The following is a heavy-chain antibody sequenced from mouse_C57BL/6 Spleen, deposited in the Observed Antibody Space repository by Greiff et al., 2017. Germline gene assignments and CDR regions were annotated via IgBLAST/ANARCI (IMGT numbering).Heavy chain of an antibody. CDR1: GFTFSSYG. V-gene: IGHV5-6*01. CDR2: ISSGGSYT. CDR3: ARQRDYGSSYWYFDV. D-gene: IGHD1-1*01. J-gene: IGHJ1*03. Sequence: EVKVVESGGDLVKPGGSLKLSCAASGFTFSSYGMSLVRQTPDKRLEWVATISSGGSYTYYPDSVKGRFTISRDNAKNTLYLQMSSLKSEDTAMYYCARQRDYGSSYWYFDVWGTGTTVTVSS.